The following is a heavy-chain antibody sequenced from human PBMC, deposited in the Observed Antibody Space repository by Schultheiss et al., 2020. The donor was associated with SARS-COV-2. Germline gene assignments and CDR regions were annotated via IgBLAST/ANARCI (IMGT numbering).Heavy chain of an antibody. J-gene: IGHJ4*02. CDR3: ARDQGHHIVGATGWDY. D-gene: IGHD1-26*01. CDR1: GFTFSSYA. V-gene: IGHV3-23*01. Sequence: GESLKISCAASGFTFSSYAMSWVRQAPGKGLEWVSAISGSGGSTYYADSVKGRFTISRDNAKNSLYLQMNSLRAEDTAVYYCARDQGHHIVGATGWDYWGQGTLVTVSS. CDR2: ISGSGGST.